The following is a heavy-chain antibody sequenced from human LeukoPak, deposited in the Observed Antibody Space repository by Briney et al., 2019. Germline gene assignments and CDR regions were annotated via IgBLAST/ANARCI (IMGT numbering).Heavy chain of an antibody. CDR3: ARGGVATRKPPLDY. V-gene: IGHV3-30*04. CDR1: GFTFSTYA. D-gene: IGHD5-12*01. CDR2: ISYDGSNK. Sequence: GGSLRLSCAASGFTFSTYAMHWVRQAPGKGLEWVAVISYDGSNKNYADSVKGRFTISRDNSKNTLYLQMNSLRAEDTAVYYCARGGVATRKPPLDYWGQGTLVTVSS. J-gene: IGHJ4*02.